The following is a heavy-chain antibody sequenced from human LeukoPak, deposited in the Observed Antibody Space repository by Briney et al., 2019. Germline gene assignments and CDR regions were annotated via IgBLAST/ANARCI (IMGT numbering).Heavy chain of an antibody. V-gene: IGHV4-34*01. CDR2: INHSGST. D-gene: IGHD6-13*01. J-gene: IGHJ4*02. CDR1: GGSFSGYY. Sequence: SETLSLTCAVYGGSFSGYYWSWIRQPPGKGLEWIGEINHSGSTNYNPSLKSRVTISVDTSKNQFSLKLSSVTAADTAVYYCARWRMAAAGSAGNVPVKSGFDYWGQGTLVTVSS. CDR3: ARWRMAAAGSAGNVPVKSGFDY.